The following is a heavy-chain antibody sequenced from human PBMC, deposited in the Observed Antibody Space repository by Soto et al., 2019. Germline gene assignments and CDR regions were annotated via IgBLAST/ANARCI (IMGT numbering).Heavy chain of an antibody. D-gene: IGHD3-22*01. J-gene: IGHJ5*02. Sequence: ASVKVSCKASGYTFTSYGISWARQAPGQGLEWMGWISAYNGNTNYAQKLQGRVTMTTDTSTSTAYMELRSLRSDDTAVYYCARHYYDSSGYYTPSDPWGQGTLVTVSS. CDR1: GYTFTSYG. V-gene: IGHV1-18*04. CDR3: ARHYYDSSGYYTPSDP. CDR2: ISAYNGNT.